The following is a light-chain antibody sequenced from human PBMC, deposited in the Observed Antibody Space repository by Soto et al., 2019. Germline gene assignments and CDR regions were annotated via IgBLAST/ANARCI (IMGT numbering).Light chain of an antibody. CDR3: QQYNSYLYT. Sequence: SPSTLSASVGDRVTITCRASQSISSWLAWYQQKPGKAPKLLIYDASSLESGVPSRFSGSGSGTEFTLTISSLQPDDFATYYCQQYNSYLYTFGQGTKVDIK. J-gene: IGKJ2*01. V-gene: IGKV1-5*01. CDR1: QSISSW. CDR2: DAS.